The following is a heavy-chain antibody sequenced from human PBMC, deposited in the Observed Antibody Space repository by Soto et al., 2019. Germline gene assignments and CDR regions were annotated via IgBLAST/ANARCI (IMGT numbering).Heavy chain of an antibody. CDR3: TTAHPRGPDY. CDR2: IKSKTDGGTI. CDR1: GFTFSNAW. Sequence: EVQLVESGGGLVKPGESLRLSCAASGFTFSNAWMNWVRQAPGKGLEWVGLIKSKTDGGTIDYPAPVKGRCIISRDDSRNTLYLQMNSLKTEDTAVYYCTTAHPRGPDYWGQGTLVTVSS. D-gene: IGHD5-12*01. V-gene: IGHV3-15*01. J-gene: IGHJ4*02.